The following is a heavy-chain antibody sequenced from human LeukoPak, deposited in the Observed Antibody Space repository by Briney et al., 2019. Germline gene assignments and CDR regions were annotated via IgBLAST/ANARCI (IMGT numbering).Heavy chain of an antibody. CDR3: ARAGTVGAYCGGDCPFDY. CDR2: IYTSGST. Sequence: PSQTLSLTCTVSGGSISSGSYYWSWIRQPAGKGLEWIGRIYTSGSTNYNPSLKSRVTISVDTSKNQFSLKLSSVTAADTAVYYCARAGTVGAYCGGDCPFDYWGQGTLVTVSS. D-gene: IGHD2-21*02. CDR1: GGSISSGSYY. V-gene: IGHV4-61*02. J-gene: IGHJ4*02.